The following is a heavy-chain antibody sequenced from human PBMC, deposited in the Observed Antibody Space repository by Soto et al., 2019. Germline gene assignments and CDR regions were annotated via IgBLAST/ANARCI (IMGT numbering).Heavy chain of an antibody. V-gene: IGHV3-23*01. CDR1: GFTFSSYA. J-gene: IGHJ4*02. D-gene: IGHD6-19*01. CDR3: AKDREQWLDERYFDY. CDR2: ISGSGGST. Sequence: EVQLLESGGGLVQPGGSLRLSCAASGFTFSSYAMSWVRQAPGKGLEWVSAISGSGGSTYYADSVKGRFTISRDNSKNTLYLQMNSLRAEVTAVYYCAKDREQWLDERYFDYWGQGTLVTVSS.